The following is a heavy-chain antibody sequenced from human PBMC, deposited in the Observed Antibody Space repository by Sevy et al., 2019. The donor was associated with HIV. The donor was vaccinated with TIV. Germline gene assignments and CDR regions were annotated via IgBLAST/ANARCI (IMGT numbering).Heavy chain of an antibody. CDR1: GGTFSSYA. V-gene: IGHV1-69*13. CDR2: IIPIFGTA. CDR3: ARGRYYDSSGLGDY. J-gene: IGHJ4*02. D-gene: IGHD3-22*01. Sequence: ASVKVSCKASGGTFSSYAISWVRQAPGQGLEWMGGIIPIFGTANYAQKFQGRVTITADESMSTAYMELSSLRSEDTAVYYCARGRYYDSSGLGDYWGQGTLVTVSS.